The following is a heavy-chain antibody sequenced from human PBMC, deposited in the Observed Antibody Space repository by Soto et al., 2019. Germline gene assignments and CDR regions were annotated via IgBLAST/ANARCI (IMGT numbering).Heavy chain of an antibody. V-gene: IGHV3-30*03. CDR2: ISYDGNNK. CDR1: GFTFNIYG. J-gene: IGHJ6*02. Sequence: VKLVESGGGVVQPGGSLRLSCAASGFTFNIYGMHWVRQAPDKGLEWVALISYDGNNKFYADSVKGRFTISRDRSKTTAYLQMNNLRAEDTAVYYCARDHWDCSGGGCNPHQLNFFAMDVWGQGTTGTVSS. D-gene: IGHD2-15*01. CDR3: ARDHWDCSGGGCNPHQLNFFAMDV.